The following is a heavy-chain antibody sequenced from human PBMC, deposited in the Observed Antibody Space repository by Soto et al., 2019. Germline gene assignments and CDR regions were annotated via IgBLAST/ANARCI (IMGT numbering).Heavy chain of an antibody. D-gene: IGHD4-17*01. V-gene: IGHV4-59*01. CDR2: IYYSGST. CDR1: GGSISSYY. Sequence: LSLTCTVSGGSISSYYWSWIRQPPGKGLEWIGYIYYSGSTNYNPSLKSRVTISVDTSKNQFSLKLSSVTAADTAVYYCARWTTVTTSGWFDPWGQGTLVTVSS. CDR3: ARWTTVTTSGWFDP. J-gene: IGHJ5*02.